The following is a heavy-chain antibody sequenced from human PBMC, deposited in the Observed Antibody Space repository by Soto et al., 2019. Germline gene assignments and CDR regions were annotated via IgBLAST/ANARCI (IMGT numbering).Heavy chain of an antibody. Sequence: GGYLRLSCTASGFTFGDYAISWFRQAPLKVLELLGFIRIKSYGGTTEYAASVKGGFTIAIDDSGSIAYLQRNSLKTEDTAVYYCTRPPLGSGGNHWGQGTLVTVST. J-gene: IGHJ5*02. D-gene: IGHD2-15*01. CDR3: TRPPLGSGGNH. V-gene: IGHV3-49*03. CDR2: IRIKSYGGTT. CDR1: GFTFGDYA.